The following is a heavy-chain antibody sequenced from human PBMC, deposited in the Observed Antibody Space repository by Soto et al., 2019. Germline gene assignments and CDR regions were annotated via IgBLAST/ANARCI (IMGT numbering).Heavy chain of an antibody. J-gene: IGHJ3*02. CDR2: INDSGENT. Sequence: GGSLRLSCAASAFTFSSYRMSWVRQAPGKGLEWVSTINDSGENTYYTDSVKGRFTISRDNSKNTLYLQINSLRAGDTAVYYCKTFAPYEAFDIWGQGTMVTVS. V-gene: IGHV3-23*01. CDR3: KTFAPYEAFDI. CDR1: AFTFSSYR.